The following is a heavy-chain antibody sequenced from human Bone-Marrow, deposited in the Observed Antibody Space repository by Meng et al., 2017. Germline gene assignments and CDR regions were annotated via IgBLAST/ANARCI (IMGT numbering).Heavy chain of an antibody. CDR1: GGSISSSSYY. Sequence: GSLRLSCTVSGGSISSSSYYWGWIRQPPGKGLEWIGSIYYSGSTYYNPSLKSRVTISVDTSKNQFSLKLSSVTAADTAVYYCARPRHYGSGIGNPANDYWGQGKLVNVVS. V-gene: IGHV4-39*07. CDR2: IYYSGST. J-gene: IGHJ4*02. CDR3: ARPRHYGSGIGNPANDY. D-gene: IGHD3-10*01.